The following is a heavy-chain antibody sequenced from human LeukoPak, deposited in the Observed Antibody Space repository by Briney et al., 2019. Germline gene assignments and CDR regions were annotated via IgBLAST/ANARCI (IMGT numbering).Heavy chain of an antibody. CDR3: ATGKRVGAIDY. V-gene: IGHV1-69-2*01. D-gene: IGHD1-26*01. CDR2: VDPEDGET. CDR1: GYTFTDYY. Sequence: ASVKVSCKVSGYTFTDYYMHWVPQAPGKGLEWMGLVDPEDGETIYAEKFQGRVTITADTSTDTAYMELSSLRSEDTAVYYCATGKRVGAIDYWGQGTLVTVSS. J-gene: IGHJ4*02.